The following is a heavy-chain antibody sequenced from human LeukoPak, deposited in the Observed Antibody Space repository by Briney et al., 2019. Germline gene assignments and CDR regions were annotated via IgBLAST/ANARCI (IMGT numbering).Heavy chain of an antibody. J-gene: IGHJ4*02. Sequence: SETLSLTCTVSGGSISSNFWSWIRQPPGKGLEYIGYIYNSGTTNYNPSLKSRVTISVDTSKNQFSLKLSSVTAADTAIYYCAKSFSETERTTITAYWGQGTLVTVSS. CDR2: IYNSGTT. V-gene: IGHV4-59*01. D-gene: IGHD5-24*01. CDR1: GGSISSNF. CDR3: AKSFSETERTTITAY.